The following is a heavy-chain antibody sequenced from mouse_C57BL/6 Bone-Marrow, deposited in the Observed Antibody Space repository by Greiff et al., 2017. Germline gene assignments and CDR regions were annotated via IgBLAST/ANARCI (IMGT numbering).Heavy chain of an antibody. CDR1: GFTFSDYY. CDR3: ARQKGLRRDAMDY. J-gene: IGHJ4*01. Sequence: EVQLVESGGGLVQPGGSLKLSCAASGFTFSDYYMYWVRQTPEKRLVWVAYISNCGGSTYYPDTVKGRFTISRDNAKNTLYLQIGRLKSEDTAMYYCARQKGLRRDAMDYWGQGTSVTVSS. D-gene: IGHD2-4*01. CDR2: ISNCGGST. V-gene: IGHV5-12*01.